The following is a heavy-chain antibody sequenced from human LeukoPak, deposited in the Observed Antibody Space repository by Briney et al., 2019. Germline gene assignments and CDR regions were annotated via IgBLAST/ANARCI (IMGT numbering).Heavy chain of an antibody. CDR1: GFTFSSYG. V-gene: IGHV3-30*18. J-gene: IGHJ3*02. Sequence: GRSLRLFCAASGFTFSSYGMHWVRQAPGKGLEWVAVISYDGSNKYYADSVKGRFTISRDNSKNTLYLQMNSLRAEDTAVYYCAKDLIVVVNTGAFDIWGQGTMVTVSS. CDR2: ISYDGSNK. D-gene: IGHD2-21*01. CDR3: AKDLIVVVNTGAFDI.